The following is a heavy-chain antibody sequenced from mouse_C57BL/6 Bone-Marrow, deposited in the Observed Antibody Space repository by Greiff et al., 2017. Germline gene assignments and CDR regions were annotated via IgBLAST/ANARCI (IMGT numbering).Heavy chain of an antibody. D-gene: IGHD2-10*02. CDR2: IDPEDGDT. J-gene: IGHJ4*01. CDR1: GFNIKDYY. Sequence: EVQLQQSGAELVRPGASVKLSCTASGFNIKDYYMHWVKPRPEQGLEWIGRIDPEDGDTEYAPKFQGKATMTADTSSNTAYLQLSSLTSEDTAVYYCTPYDYGAMDYWGQGTSVTVSS. CDR3: TPYDYGAMDY. V-gene: IGHV14-1*01.